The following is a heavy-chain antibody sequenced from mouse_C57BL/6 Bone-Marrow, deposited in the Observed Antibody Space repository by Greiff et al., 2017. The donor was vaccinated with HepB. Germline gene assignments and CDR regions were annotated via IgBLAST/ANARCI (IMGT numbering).Heavy chain of an antibody. D-gene: IGHD1-1*01. CDR3: AIITTVVATEGYFDV. V-gene: IGHV1-19*01. CDR2: INPYNGGT. CDR1: GYTFTDYY. J-gene: IGHJ1*03. Sequence: EVQLQQSGPVLVKPGASVKMSCKASGYTFTDYYMNWVKQSHGKSLEWIGVINPYNGGTSYNQKFKGKATLTVDKSSSTAYMELNSLTSEDSAVYYCAIITTVVATEGYFDVWGTGTTVTVSS.